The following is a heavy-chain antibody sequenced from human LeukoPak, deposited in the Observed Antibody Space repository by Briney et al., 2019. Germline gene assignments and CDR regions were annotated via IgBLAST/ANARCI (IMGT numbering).Heavy chain of an antibody. J-gene: IGHJ4*02. D-gene: IGHD3-10*01. CDR2: IYYSGST. CDR3: VRSGGSGSPFDY. CDR1: GGSFSSYF. Sequence: SETLSLTCTVSGGSFSSYFWSWIRQPPGKGLEWIGYIYYSGSTHYNSSLKSRVTISLDTSRNQFSLKLSSVTAADTAVYYCVRSGGSGSPFDYWGQGTLVIVSS. V-gene: IGHV4-59*03.